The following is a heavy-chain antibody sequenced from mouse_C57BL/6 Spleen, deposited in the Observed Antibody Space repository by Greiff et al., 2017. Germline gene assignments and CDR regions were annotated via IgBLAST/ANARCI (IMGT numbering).Heavy chain of an antibody. D-gene: IGHD2-5*01. Sequence: VQLQQSGPELVKPGASVKIPCKASGYTFTDYNMDWVKQSHGKSLEWIGDINPNNGGTIYNQKFKGKATLTVDKSSSTAYMELRSLTSEDTAVYYCARGSNYEDYYAMDYWGQGTSVTVSS. CDR1: GYTFTDYN. V-gene: IGHV1-18*01. CDR3: ARGSNYEDYYAMDY. CDR2: INPNNGGT. J-gene: IGHJ4*01.